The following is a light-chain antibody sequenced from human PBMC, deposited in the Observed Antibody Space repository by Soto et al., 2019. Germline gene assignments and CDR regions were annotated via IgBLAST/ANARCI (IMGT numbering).Light chain of an antibody. CDR3: QQYCSSPT. Sequence: EIVLTQSPGTLSLSPGERATLSCRASPSVSSSYLAWYQQKPGQAPRLLIYGASSRATGIPDRFSGSGSGTDFTLTISRLEPEDFAVYYYQQYCSSPTFGGGTKVEIK. J-gene: IGKJ4*01. V-gene: IGKV3-20*01. CDR2: GAS. CDR1: PSVSSSY.